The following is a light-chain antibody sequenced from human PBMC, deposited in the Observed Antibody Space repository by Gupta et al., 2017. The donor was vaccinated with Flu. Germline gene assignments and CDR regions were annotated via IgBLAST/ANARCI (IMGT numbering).Light chain of an antibody. J-gene: IGKJ2*01. V-gene: IGKV1D-12*01. Sequence: DIQLTQSPSSVSASVGDRVTITCRASQGISSWLAEYQQKPAKPPQLLIYASASLQSGGASRFSGSGSGTNVSPTKSSLEQEDFATYYYQQANRLPYTFGQGTKLEIK. CDR2: ASA. CDR3: QQANRLPYT. CDR1: QGISSW.